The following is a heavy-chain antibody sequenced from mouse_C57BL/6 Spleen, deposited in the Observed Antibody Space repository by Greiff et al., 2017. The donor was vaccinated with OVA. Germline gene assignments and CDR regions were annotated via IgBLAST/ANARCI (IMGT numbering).Heavy chain of an antibody. V-gene: IGHV14-3*01. Sequence: VQLQQSVAELVRPGASVKLSCTASGFNIKNTYMHWVKQRPEQGLEWIGRIDPANGNTKYAPKFQGKATITADTSSTTAYLQLSSLTSEDTAIYYGARRDYYGSSYDAMDYWGQGTSVTVSS. CDR3: ARRDYYGSSYDAMDY. J-gene: IGHJ4*01. D-gene: IGHD1-1*01. CDR1: GFNIKNTY. CDR2: IDPANGNT.